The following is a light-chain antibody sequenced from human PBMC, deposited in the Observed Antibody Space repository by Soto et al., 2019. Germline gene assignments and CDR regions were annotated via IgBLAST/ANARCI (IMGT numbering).Light chain of an antibody. V-gene: IGKV3-20*01. CDR3: QQYGSSPWT. J-gene: IGKJ1*01. Sequence: EIVLTQSPGTLSLSPGERATLSCRASQSVSSSYLAWYQQKPGQAPRLLIYGASSRATGIPDRFSGSGSGTEVTLTISRLGPEDFAVYYCQQYGSSPWTFGQGTKVEIK. CDR2: GAS. CDR1: QSVSSSY.